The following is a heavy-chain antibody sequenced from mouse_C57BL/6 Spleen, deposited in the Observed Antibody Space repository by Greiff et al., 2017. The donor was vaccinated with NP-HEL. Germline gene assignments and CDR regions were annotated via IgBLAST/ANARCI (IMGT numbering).Heavy chain of an antibody. V-gene: IGHV1-82*01. CDR3: ARVTTVEYYFDY. D-gene: IGHD1-1*01. Sequence: VHLVESGPELVKPGASVKISCKASGYAFSSSWMNWVKQRPGKGLEWIGRIYPGDGDTNYNGKFKGKATLTADKSSSTAYMQLSSLTSEDSAVYFCARVTTVEYYFDYWGQGTTLTVSS. CDR1: GYAFSSSW. CDR2: IYPGDGDT. J-gene: IGHJ2*01.